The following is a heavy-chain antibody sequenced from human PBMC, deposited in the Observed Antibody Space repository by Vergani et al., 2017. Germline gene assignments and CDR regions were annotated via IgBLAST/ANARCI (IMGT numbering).Heavy chain of an antibody. D-gene: IGHD5-12*01. CDR1: GYTLTELS. CDR2: FDPEDGET. Sequence: QVQLVQSGAEVKKPGASVKVSCKVSGYTLTELSMHWVRQAPGKGLEWMGGFDPEDGETIYAQKFQGGVTMTEETSTDTAYMELSSLRSEDTAVYYCATPRLRFSYFYYYGMDVWGQGTTVTVSS. J-gene: IGHJ6*02. CDR3: ATPRLRFSYFYYYGMDV. V-gene: IGHV1-24*01.